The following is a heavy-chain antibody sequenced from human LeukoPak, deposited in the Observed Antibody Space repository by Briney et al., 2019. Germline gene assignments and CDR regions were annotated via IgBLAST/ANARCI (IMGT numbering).Heavy chain of an antibody. CDR3: ARSRNYYGSGDY. CDR2: IYYTGSA. J-gene: IGHJ4*02. V-gene: IGHV4-61*08. Sequence: SETLSLTCTVSSGSVSNGDYYWSWLRQPPGKALEWIGYIYYTGSAYYNPSLGGRVTLSVDTSKNQFSVKLSSVTAADAAVYYCARSRNYYGSGDYWGQGTLVTVSS. CDR1: SGSVSNGDYY. D-gene: IGHD3-10*01.